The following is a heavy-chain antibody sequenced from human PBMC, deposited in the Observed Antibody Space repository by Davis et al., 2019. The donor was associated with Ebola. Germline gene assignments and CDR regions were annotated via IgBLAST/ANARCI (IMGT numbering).Heavy chain of an antibody. CDR2: ISYDGSNK. Sequence: GGSLRLSCAASGFTLSSYGMHWVRQAPGKGLEWVAVISYDGSNKYYADSVKGRFTISRDNSKNTLYLQMNSLRAEDTAVYYCAKDKYHLGGMDVWGQGTTVTVSS. D-gene: IGHD2-2*01. CDR1: GFTLSSYG. J-gene: IGHJ6*02. CDR3: AKDKYHLGGMDV. V-gene: IGHV3-30*18.